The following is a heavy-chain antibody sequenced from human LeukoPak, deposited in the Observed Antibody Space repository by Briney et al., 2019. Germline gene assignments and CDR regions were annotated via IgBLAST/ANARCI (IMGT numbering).Heavy chain of an antibody. CDR3: AKVAKYYYGSETYYFFEH. D-gene: IGHD3-10*01. J-gene: IGHJ4*02. Sequence: PGGSLRLSCVASGFTFSSYSMNWVRQAPGKGLEWVSSISSRSDYIYYADSLKGRFTISRDNAKNSLDLQMNSLRVKDTAVYYCAKVAKYYYGSETYYFFEHWGQGTPVTASS. V-gene: IGHV3-21*01. CDR2: ISSRSDYI. CDR1: GFTFSSYS.